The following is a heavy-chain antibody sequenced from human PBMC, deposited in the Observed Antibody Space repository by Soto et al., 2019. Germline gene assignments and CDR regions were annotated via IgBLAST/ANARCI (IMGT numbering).Heavy chain of an antibody. CDR1: GFTFSDFA. V-gene: IGHV3-23*01. CDR3: AEGRPGVAAAPDY. CDR2: ASGSGSGT. D-gene: IGHD2-21*01. J-gene: IGHJ4*02. Sequence: GGSLRLSCAASGFTFSDFAMAWVRQAPGKGLEWVSSASGSGSGTYYADSVKGRFTISRDNSKNTLFLHMTNLRAGDTALYFCAEGRPGVAAAPDYWGQGTLVTVSS.